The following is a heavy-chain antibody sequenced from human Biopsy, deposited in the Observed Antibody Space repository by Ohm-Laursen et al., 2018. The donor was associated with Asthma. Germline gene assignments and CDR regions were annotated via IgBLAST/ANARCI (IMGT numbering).Heavy chain of an antibody. D-gene: IGHD2-2*01. V-gene: IGHV4-34*01. Sequence: GTLSLTCVVYGGSFSGYYWSWIRQPPGKGPEWIGEINHSGSTNYNPSLKSRVTIPVDTSKNQFSLKLSSVTAADTVVYYCARVVGGYCSSTSCYGGYYYGMDVWGQGPTVPVSS. CDR3: ARVVGGYCSSTSCYGGYYYGMDV. CDR2: INHSGST. CDR1: GGSFSGYY. J-gene: IGHJ6*02.